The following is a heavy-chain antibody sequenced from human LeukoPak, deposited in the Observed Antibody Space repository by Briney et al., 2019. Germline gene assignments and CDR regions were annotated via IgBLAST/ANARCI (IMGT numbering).Heavy chain of an antibody. V-gene: IGHV1-18*01. CDR2: ISAYNGNT. CDR3: ARDLIAVAGTGRDY. D-gene: IGHD6-19*01. CDR1: GYTFTSYG. J-gene: IGHJ4*02. Sequence: GASVKVSCKASGYTFTSYGISWVRQAPGQGLEWMGWISAYNGNTNYAQKLQGRVTMTTDTSTSTAYMELRSLRSDDPAVYYCARDLIAVAGTGRDYWGQGTLVTVSS.